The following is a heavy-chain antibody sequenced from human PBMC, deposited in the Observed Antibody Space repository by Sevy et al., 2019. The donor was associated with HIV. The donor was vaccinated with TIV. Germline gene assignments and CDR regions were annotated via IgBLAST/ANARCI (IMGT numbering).Heavy chain of an antibody. D-gene: IGHD1-26*01. V-gene: IGHV3-23*01. CDR1: GFTFSSYA. Sequence: GGSLRLSCAASGFTFSSYAMSWVRQAPGKGLEWVSAISGSGGSTYYADSVKGRFTIARANSKNTLYLQRNSLRAEDTAVYYCAKFRSRGIGGATRGDYFDYWGQGTLVTVSS. CDR2: ISGSGGST. CDR3: AKFRSRGIGGATRGDYFDY. J-gene: IGHJ4*02.